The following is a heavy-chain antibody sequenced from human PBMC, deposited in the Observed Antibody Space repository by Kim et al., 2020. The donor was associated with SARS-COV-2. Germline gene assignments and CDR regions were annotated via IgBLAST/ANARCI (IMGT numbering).Heavy chain of an antibody. CDR3: ARHLKRGIQLWWFDY. V-gene: IGHV4-59*08. D-gene: IGHD5-18*01. Sequence: PSRKSRVTISVDTSKNQCSRKLSSVTAADTAVYYCARHLKRGIQLWWFDYWGQGTLVTVSS. J-gene: IGHJ4*02.